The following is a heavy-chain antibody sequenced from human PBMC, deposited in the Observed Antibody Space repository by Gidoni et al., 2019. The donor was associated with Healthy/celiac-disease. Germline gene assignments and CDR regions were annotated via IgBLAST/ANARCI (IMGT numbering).Heavy chain of an antibody. D-gene: IGHD3-10*01. V-gene: IGHV1-46*01. J-gene: IGHJ4*02. CDR1: GYTFTSYY. CDR2: INPSGGST. Sequence: QVQLVQSGAEVKKPGASVKVSCKASGYTFTSYYMHWVRQAPGQGLEWMGIINPSGGSTSYAQKFQGRVTMTRDTSTSTVYMELSSLRSEDTAVYYCARGITMVRGAPPYYFDYWGQGTLVTVSS. CDR3: ARGITMVRGAPPYYFDY.